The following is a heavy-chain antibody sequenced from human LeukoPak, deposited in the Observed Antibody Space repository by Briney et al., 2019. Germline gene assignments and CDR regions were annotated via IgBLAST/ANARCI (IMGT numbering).Heavy chain of an antibody. CDR3: ARVGRFYYFGY. J-gene: IGHJ4*02. Sequence: GGSLRLSCAASGFTFSSYAMHWVRQAPGKGLEWVAVISYDGSNKYYADSVKGRFTISRDNSKNTLYLQMNSLRAEDTAVYYCARVGRFYYFGYWGQGTLVTVSS. CDR1: GFTFSSYA. V-gene: IGHV3-30-3*01. D-gene: IGHD3-3*01. CDR2: ISYDGSNK.